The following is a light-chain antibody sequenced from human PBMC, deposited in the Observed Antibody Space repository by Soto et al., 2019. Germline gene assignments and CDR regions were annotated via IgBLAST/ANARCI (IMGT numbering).Light chain of an antibody. J-gene: IGKJ1*01. V-gene: IGKV1-5*03. CDR1: QNIRSR. Sequence: DFQMTQSPSTLSASVGDRVTITCRASQNIRSRLAWFQQKSGKAPKLLIYKTSTLETGVPSRFSGSGSGTEFTLTITSLQPDDFAIYYCQQYNSFSTFGQGTKVDI. CDR2: KTS. CDR3: QQYNSFST.